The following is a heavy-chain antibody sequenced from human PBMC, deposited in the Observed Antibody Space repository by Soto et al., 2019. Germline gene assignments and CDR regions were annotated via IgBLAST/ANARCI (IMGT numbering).Heavy chain of an antibody. Sequence: QDQLVQSGVEVKKPGASVKVSCKASGYSFTNYGITWVRQAPGQGFEWMGWISAYNGNTNYAQKFQGRVPLTTDASTSTVYLELRSLRSDDTAVYYCARDRGVAPPVAGNTHYYYYMDVWGKGTTVTVSS. CDR2: ISAYNGNT. J-gene: IGHJ6*03. CDR3: ARDRGVAPPVAGNTHYYYYMDV. CDR1: GYSFTNYG. V-gene: IGHV1-18*01. D-gene: IGHD6-19*01.